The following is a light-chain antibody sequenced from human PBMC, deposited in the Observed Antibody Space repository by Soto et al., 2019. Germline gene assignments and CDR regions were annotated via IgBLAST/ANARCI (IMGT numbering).Light chain of an antibody. Sequence: QSALTQPPSASGSPGQSVTISCTGTSSDVGAFDYVSWHQQHPGKAPKVIIYEVTKRPSGVPDRFSGSKSGNTASLTVSGLQAEDEAHYYCSSYAGSNNPLYVFGTGTKLNVL. CDR1: SSDVGAFDY. CDR2: EVT. CDR3: SSYAGSNNPLYV. V-gene: IGLV2-8*01. J-gene: IGLJ1*01.